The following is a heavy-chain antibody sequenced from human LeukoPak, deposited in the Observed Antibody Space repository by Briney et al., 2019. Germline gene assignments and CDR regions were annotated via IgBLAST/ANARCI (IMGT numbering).Heavy chain of an antibody. Sequence: SETLSLTCTVSGGSISSYYWSWIRQPPGKGLEWIGYIYYSGSTNYNPSLKSRVTISVGTSKNQFSLKLSSVTAADTAVYYCARESPSGGDYWGQGTLVTVSS. CDR3: ARESPSGGDY. CDR2: IYYSGST. CDR1: GGSISSYY. D-gene: IGHD3-10*01. J-gene: IGHJ4*02. V-gene: IGHV4-59*01.